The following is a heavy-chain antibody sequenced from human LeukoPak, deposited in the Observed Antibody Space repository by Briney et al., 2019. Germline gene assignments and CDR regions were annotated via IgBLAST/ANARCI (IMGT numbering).Heavy chain of an antibody. CDR3: ARARYYYGSGSYSNLPKWFDP. Sequence: SETLSLTCAADGGSFSGYYWSWIRQPPGKGLEWIGEINHSGSTNYNPSLKSRVTISVDTSKNQFSLKLSSMTAADTAVYYCARARYYYGSGSYSNLPKWFDPWGQGTLVTVSS. J-gene: IGHJ5*02. V-gene: IGHV4-34*01. CDR2: INHSGST. D-gene: IGHD3-10*01. CDR1: GGSFSGYY.